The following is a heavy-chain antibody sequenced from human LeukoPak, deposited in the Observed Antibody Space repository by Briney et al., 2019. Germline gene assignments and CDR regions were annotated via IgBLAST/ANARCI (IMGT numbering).Heavy chain of an antibody. CDR2: IYSGGST. J-gene: IGHJ4*02. CDR1: GFTVSSNY. CDR3: AKDREWLAYYFDY. Sequence: GGSLRLSCAASGFTVSSNYMSWVRQAPGKGLEWVSVIYSGGSTYYADSVKGRSTISRDNSKNTLYLQMISLRAEDTAVYYCAKDREWLAYYFDYWGQGTLVTVSS. D-gene: IGHD6-19*01. V-gene: IGHV3-53*05.